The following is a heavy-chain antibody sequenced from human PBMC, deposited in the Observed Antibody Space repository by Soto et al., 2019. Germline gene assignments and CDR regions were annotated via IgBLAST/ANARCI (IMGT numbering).Heavy chain of an antibody. V-gene: IGHV4-31*03. J-gene: IGHJ4*02. CDR1: GGLISSGGYY. Sequence: QVQLQESGPGLVKPSQTLSLTCNVSGGLISSGGYYWTWIRQHPGKGLEWIGYIYYTGSTYYNPSLKSRLTLSVDTSKNQFSLKLSSVTAADTAVYFCARDMGGYNSLDYWGQGTLVTVSS. D-gene: IGHD5-12*01. CDR2: IYYTGST. CDR3: ARDMGGYNSLDY.